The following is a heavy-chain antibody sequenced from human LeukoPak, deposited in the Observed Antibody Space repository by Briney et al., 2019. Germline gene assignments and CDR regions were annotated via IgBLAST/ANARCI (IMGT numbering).Heavy chain of an antibody. Sequence: PSETLSLTCAVYGGSFSGYYWSWIRQPPGKGLEWIGEINHSGSTNYNPSLKSRVTISVDTSKNQFSLKLSSVTAADTAVYYCARGPSPPHTVLDYRGQGTLVTVSS. CDR1: GGSFSGYY. V-gene: IGHV4-34*01. CDR3: ARGPSPPHTVLDY. J-gene: IGHJ4*02. D-gene: IGHD4-17*01. CDR2: INHSGST.